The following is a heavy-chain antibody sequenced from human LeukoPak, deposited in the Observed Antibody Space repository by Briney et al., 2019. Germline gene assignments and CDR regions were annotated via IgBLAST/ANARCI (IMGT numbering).Heavy chain of an antibody. CDR1: GFTFSSYA. CDR2: ISGSGGST. D-gene: IGHD4-17*01. J-gene: IGHJ5*02. CDR3: AKDTHGDHLSWLDP. Sequence: PGGSLRLSCAASGFTFSSYAMSWVRQAPGKGLEWVSTISGSGGSTYYADSVKGRFTISRDNSKNTLHLQMNSLRAEDTAVYYCAKDTHGDHLSWLDPWGQGTLVTVSS. V-gene: IGHV3-23*01.